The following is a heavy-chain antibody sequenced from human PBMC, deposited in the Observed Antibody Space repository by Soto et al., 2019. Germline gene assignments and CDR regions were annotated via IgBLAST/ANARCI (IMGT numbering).Heavy chain of an antibody. CDR1: GASISNTDW. Sequence: QVQLQESGPGLVEPSGTLSLTCAVSGASISNTDWWSWVRQRPGKGLEWIGEIYHSGTTNCDPSLKSRVTISLDKSKSQFSLKLTSVTAADTAVYYCAIPGDGDLDYWGQGTLVTVSS. CDR3: AIPGDGDLDY. CDR2: IYHSGTT. J-gene: IGHJ4*02. V-gene: IGHV4-4*02.